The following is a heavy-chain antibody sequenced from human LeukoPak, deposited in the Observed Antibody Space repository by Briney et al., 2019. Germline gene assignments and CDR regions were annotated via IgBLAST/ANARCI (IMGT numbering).Heavy chain of an antibody. D-gene: IGHD5-18*01. CDR2: IYPGDSDT. CDR1: GYSFTSYW. J-gene: IGHJ3*02. Sequence: GESLKISCKGSGYSFTSYWIGWVRQMPGKGLEWMGIIYPGDSDTRYSPSFQGQVTISAGKSVSTAYLQWSSLKASDTAIYYCARPLGYADSAFDIWGQGTMVTVSS. CDR3: ARPLGYADSAFDI. V-gene: IGHV5-51*01.